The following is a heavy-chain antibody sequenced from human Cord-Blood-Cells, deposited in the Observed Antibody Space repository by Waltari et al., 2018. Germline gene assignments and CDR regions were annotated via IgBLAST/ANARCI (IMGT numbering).Heavy chain of an antibody. Sequence: ISWVRQAPGQGLEWMGGIIPIFGTANYAQKFQGRVTITADESTSTAYMELSSLRSEDTAVYYCARARRGWVDYWGQGTLVTVSS. V-gene: IGHV1-69*01. D-gene: IGHD1-26*01. J-gene: IGHJ4*02. CDR3: ARARRGWVDY. CDR2: IIPIFGTA.